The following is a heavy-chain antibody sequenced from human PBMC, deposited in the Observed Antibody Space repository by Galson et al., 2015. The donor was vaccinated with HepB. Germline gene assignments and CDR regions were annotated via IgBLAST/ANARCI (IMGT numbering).Heavy chain of an antibody. V-gene: IGHV3-49*04. J-gene: IGHJ6*02. CDR1: GYTFGDYA. D-gene: IGHD5-12*01. CDR3: TRVATIPDYYGMDV. CDR2: IRSKAYGGTT. Sequence: SLRLSCAASGYTFGDYAMSWVRQAPGKGLEWVGFIRSKAYGGTTEYAASVKGRFTISRDDSKSIAYLQMNSLKTEDTAVYYCTRVATIPDYYGMDVWGQGTTVTVSS.